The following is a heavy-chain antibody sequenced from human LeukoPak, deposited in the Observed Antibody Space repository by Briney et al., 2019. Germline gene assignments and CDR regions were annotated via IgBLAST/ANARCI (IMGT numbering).Heavy chain of an antibody. V-gene: IGHV1-58*02. J-gene: IGHJ4*02. CDR3: AARDGYNLYYFDY. Sequence: SVKVSCKASGFTFISSAMQWVRQARGQRLEWIGWIVVGSGNTNYAQKFQERVTITRDMSTSTAYMELSSLRSEDTAVYYCAARDGYNLYYFDYWGQGTLVTVSS. CDR2: IVVGSGNT. D-gene: IGHD5-24*01. CDR1: GFTFISSA.